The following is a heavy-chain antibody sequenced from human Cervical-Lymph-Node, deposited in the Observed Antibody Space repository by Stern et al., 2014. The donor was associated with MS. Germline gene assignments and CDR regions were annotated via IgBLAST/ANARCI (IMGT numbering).Heavy chain of an antibody. V-gene: IGHV4-31*03. Sequence: QVQLQESGPGLVKPSQTLSLTCTVSGASISGGLNYWTWIRQYPGKDMEWIGYIHDSGATYYNPSLNSRVAISLDTSNNQFSLKLRSVTAADTAVYYCSRENSILGPGHFDFWGQGILVTVSS. CDR3: SRENSILGPGHFDF. J-gene: IGHJ4*02. D-gene: IGHD3-10*01. CDR2: IHDSGAT. CDR1: GASISGGLNY.